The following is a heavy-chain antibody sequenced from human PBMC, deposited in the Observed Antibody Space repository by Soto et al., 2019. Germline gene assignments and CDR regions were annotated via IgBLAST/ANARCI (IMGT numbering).Heavy chain of an antibody. J-gene: IGHJ5*02. CDR1: GGSISSSSYY. D-gene: IGHD6-6*01. CDR2: IYYSGST. CDR3: ARLAARPRGWFDP. Sequence: PSETLSLTCTVSGGSISSSSYYWGWIRQPPGKGLEWIGSIYYSGSTYYNPSLKSRVTISVDTSKNQFSLKLSSVTAADTAVYYCARLAARPRGWFDPWGQGTLVTVSS. V-gene: IGHV4-39*01.